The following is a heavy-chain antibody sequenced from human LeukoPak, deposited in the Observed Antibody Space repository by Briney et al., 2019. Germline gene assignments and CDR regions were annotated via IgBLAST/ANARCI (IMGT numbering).Heavy chain of an antibody. CDR2: MYFSGST. V-gene: IGHV4-30-4*08. D-gene: IGHD5-18*01. Sequence: SETLSLTCAVSGGSINSGIYYWGWIRQPPGQGLEWIGYMYFSGSTYYNPSLKSRVTISVDTSKNQFSLKLSSVTAADTAVYYCARVGRYSQSPRSYYYGMDVWGQGTTVTVSS. CDR1: GGSINSGIYY. J-gene: IGHJ6*02. CDR3: ARVGRYSQSPRSYYYGMDV.